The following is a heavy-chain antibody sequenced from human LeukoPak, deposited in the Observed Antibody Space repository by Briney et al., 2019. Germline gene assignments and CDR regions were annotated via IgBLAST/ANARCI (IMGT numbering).Heavy chain of an antibody. CDR1: GFTFRSYS. CDR2: ISSSSSYI. Sequence: PGGSLRLSCAASGFTFRSYSMNWVRQAPGKGLEWVSSISSSSSYIYYADSVKGRFTISRDNAKNSLYLQMNSLRAEDTAVYYCAREGRSGSYYNYWGQGTLVTVSS. V-gene: IGHV3-21*01. D-gene: IGHD1-26*01. CDR3: AREGRSGSYYNY. J-gene: IGHJ4*02.